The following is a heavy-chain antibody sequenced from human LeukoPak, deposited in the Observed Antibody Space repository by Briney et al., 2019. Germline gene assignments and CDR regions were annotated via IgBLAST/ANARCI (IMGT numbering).Heavy chain of an antibody. CDR3: ARDRRALAVTATLHYYGMDV. Sequence: PGRSLRLSCAASGFTFSDSYMTWIRQAPGKGLEWISYITSSSSYTKYADSVKGRFTISRDNAKKSLFLQMNSLRAEDTAVYYCARDRRALAVTATLHYYGMDVWGQGTTVTVSS. CDR2: ITSSSSYT. CDR1: GFTFSDSY. D-gene: IGHD6-19*01. J-gene: IGHJ6*02. V-gene: IGHV3-11*05.